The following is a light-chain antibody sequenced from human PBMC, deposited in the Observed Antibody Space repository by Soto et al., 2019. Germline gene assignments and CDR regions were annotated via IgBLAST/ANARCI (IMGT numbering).Light chain of an antibody. CDR1: QSVSSY. V-gene: IGKV3-11*01. CDR3: QQRSNWPRT. CDR2: DAS. J-gene: IGKJ1*01. Sequence: EIVLTQSPATLSLSPGERATLSCRASQSVSSYLAWYQQKPGQAPRLLIYDASNRATGIPARFSGSGSATDFTLTISSLAPEDFAVYYCQQRSNWPRTFGQGTKVEIK.